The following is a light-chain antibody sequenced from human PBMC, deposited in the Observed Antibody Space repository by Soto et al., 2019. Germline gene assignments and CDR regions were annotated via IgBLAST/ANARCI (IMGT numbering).Light chain of an antibody. CDR1: QSVSSN. J-gene: IGKJ1*01. CDR3: QQYGSSPRT. V-gene: IGKV3-15*01. CDR2: GAS. Sequence: EIVLTQSPGTLSLSQGERATLSCRASQSVSSNLAWYQQKPGQAPRLLIYGASTRATGIPARFSGSGSGTEFTLTISSLQSEDFAVYYCQQYGSSPRTFGQGTKVDIK.